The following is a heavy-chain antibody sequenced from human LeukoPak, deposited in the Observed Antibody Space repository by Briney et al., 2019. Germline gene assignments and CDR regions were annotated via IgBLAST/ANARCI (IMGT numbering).Heavy chain of an antibody. D-gene: IGHD1-26*01. J-gene: IGHJ4*02. CDR3: AKAIVGATIDY. CDR1: GFTFDDYA. Sequence: GRSLRLSCAASGFTFDDYAMHWVRQTPGKGLEWVSGISWNSGSIGYADSVKGRFTVSRDNAKNSLYLQMNSLRAEDTALYYCAKAIVGATIDYWGQGTLVTVSS. CDR2: ISWNSGSI. V-gene: IGHV3-9*01.